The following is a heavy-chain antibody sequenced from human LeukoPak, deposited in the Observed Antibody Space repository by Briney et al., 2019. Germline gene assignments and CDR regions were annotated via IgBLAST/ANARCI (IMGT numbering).Heavy chain of an antibody. Sequence: ASGPTLVNPTETVTLTCTFSGFSLTTRGVGVAWIRQSPGKALEWVAVTYWDDDKRYSPSLKNRLTISKDIPKNQVVLTMTNMDPEDTATYYCTHRAGVSGNFDWFGLDVWGQGMTVTVSS. V-gene: IGHV2-5*02. CDR1: GFSLTTRGVG. J-gene: IGHJ6*02. CDR3: THRAGVSGNFDWFGLDV. D-gene: IGHD3-9*01. CDR2: TYWDDDK.